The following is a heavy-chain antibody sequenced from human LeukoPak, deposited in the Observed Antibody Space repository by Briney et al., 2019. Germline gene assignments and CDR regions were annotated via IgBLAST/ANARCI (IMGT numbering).Heavy chain of an antibody. Sequence: SETLFLTCAVYGGSFSGYYWSWIRQPPGKGLEWIGEINHSGSTNYNPSLKSRVTISVDTSKNQFSLKLSSVTAADTAVYYCARVRSYYGSVTGKSYYFDYWGQGTLVTVSS. J-gene: IGHJ4*02. CDR2: INHSGST. CDR3: ARVRSYYGSVTGKSYYFDY. V-gene: IGHV4-34*01. D-gene: IGHD3-10*01. CDR1: GGSFSGYY.